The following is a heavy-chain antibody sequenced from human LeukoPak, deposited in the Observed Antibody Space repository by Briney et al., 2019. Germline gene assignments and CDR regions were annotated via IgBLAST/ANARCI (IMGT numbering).Heavy chain of an antibody. J-gene: IGHJ6*02. CDR1: GFTFSSYW. D-gene: IGHD3-16*01. Sequence: GGSLRLSCAASGFTFSSYWMSWVRQAPGKGLEWVSIISGSGDNTYYADSMKGRFTISRDNSKNTLYLQMNSLRADDTAIYYCARNQQLGGHSYYYYGMDVWGQGTTVTVSS. CDR3: ARNQQLGGHSYYYYGMDV. CDR2: ISGSGDNT. V-gene: IGHV3-23*01.